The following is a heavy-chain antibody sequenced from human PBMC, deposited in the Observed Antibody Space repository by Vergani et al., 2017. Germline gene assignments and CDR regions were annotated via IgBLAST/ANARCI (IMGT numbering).Heavy chain of an antibody. CDR2: IYYSGST. D-gene: IGHD6-19*01. J-gene: IGHJ5*02. CDR1: GYPNSRGYH. V-gene: IGHV4-38-2*02. Sequence: QVQLLESGPGLVKPSETLSLTCTVSGYPNSRGYHWGWIRQPPGKGLEWIASIYYSGSTYYNPSLKSRVTISVDTSKNQFSLKLSSVTAADTAVYFCARHSTVEWLVKLGWIDPWGQGILVTVSS. CDR3: ARHSTVEWLVKLGWIDP.